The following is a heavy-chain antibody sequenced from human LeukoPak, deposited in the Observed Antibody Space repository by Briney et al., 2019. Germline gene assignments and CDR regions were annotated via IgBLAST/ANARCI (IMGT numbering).Heavy chain of an antibody. V-gene: IGHV2-70*11. CDR1: GFSLSTSGMW. D-gene: IGHD2-8*02. Sequence: SGPALVKPTQTLTLTCTFSGFSLSTSGMWVSCSRQPPGKALVGLDRIIGGDDKYYSTSLKPRITVSKDTSKNQVVLTMTNMDPVDTDTYYCARIPLGTATSDYWGQGTLVTVSS. CDR3: ARIPLGTATSDY. CDR2: IIGGDDK. J-gene: IGHJ4*02.